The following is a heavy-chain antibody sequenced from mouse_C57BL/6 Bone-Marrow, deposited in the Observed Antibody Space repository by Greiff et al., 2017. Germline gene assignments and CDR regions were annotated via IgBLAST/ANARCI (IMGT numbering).Heavy chain of an antibody. V-gene: IGHV5-17*01. J-gene: IGHJ4*01. CDR2: ISSGSSTI. Sequence: EVHLVESGGGLVKPGGSLKLSCAASGFTFSDYGMHWVRQAPEKGLEWVAYISSGSSTIYYADTVKGRFTISRDNAKNTLFLQMTSLRSEDTAMYYCARNGYSPMDYWGQGTSVTVSS. CDR3: ARNGYSPMDY. CDR1: GFTFSDYG. D-gene: IGHD2-3*01.